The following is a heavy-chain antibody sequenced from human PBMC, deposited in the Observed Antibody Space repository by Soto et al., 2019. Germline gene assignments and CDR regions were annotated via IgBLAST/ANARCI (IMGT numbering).Heavy chain of an antibody. CDR2: IIPILGIA. J-gene: IGHJ5*02. Sequence: ASVKVSCKASGGTFSSYTISWVRQAPGQGLEWMGRIIPILGIANYAQKFQGRVTITADKSTSTAYMELSSLRSEDTAVYYCATTAPHCSSTSCYNAWFDPWGQGTLVTVSS. D-gene: IGHD2-2*02. CDR1: GGTFSSYT. CDR3: ATTAPHCSSTSCYNAWFDP. V-gene: IGHV1-69*02.